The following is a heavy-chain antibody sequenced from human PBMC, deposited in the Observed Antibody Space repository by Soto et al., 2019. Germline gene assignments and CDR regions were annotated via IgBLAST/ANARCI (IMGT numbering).Heavy chain of an antibody. Sequence: QVQLVQSGAEVKKPGSSVNVSCKASGGTFSSYAISWVRQAPGQGLEWMGAIIPILKTTNYAQKFQGRDTLTADTSTSTAYMELSSLRSEDTAVYFCARDLAGDYWGQGTLVTVSP. J-gene: IGHJ4*02. CDR1: GGTFSSYA. CDR2: IIPILKTT. V-gene: IGHV1-69*06. CDR3: ARDLAGDY.